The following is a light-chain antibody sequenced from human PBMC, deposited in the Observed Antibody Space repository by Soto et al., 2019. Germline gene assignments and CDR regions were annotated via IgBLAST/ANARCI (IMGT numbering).Light chain of an antibody. CDR3: QQYYTLPLT. CDR1: QSVLFTSNNKNY. J-gene: IGKJ4*01. V-gene: IGKV4-1*01. CDR2: WAS. Sequence: DRLLTQSPDSLSVSLGERATINCESSQSVLFTSNNKNYLAWYQQKPGQPPKLLLSWASARESGVPERFSGSGSGTLFTLSISSLQAEDVAVYYCQQYYTLPLTFGGGTKVDVK.